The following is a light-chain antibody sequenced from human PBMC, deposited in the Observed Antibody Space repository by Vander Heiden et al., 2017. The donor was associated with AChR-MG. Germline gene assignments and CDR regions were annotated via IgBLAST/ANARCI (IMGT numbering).Light chain of an antibody. CDR3: SSYSTSSTLV. Sequence: QSALTQPASVSGSPGQSITISCSGSNSDSGGYQYVSWYQQHPGTAPKLIIYDVTNRPSGVSNRFSGSKSGNTASLTISGLQAEDEADYYCSSYSTSSTLVFGGGTKVTVL. V-gene: IGLV2-14*03. J-gene: IGLJ3*02. CDR2: DVT. CDR1: NSDSGGYQY.